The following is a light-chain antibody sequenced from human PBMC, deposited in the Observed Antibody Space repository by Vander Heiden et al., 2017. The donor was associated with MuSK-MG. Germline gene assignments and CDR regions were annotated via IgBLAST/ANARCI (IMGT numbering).Light chain of an antibody. J-gene: IGKJ4*01. V-gene: IGKV1-39*01. Sequence: DIQMTQSPSSLSASVGDRVTITCRASPSISSYLNWYKQKPGKAPKLLIYAASSLQSGVPSRFSGSGYGTDFTLTISSRQPEDFASYYCQQNDSNPQVTFGGGTKVEIK. CDR2: AAS. CDR3: QQNDSNPQVT. CDR1: PSISSY.